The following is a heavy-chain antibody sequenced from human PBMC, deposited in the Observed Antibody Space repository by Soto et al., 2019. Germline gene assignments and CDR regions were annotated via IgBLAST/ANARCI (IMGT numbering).Heavy chain of an antibody. V-gene: IGHV5-10-1*01. J-gene: IGHJ5*02. D-gene: IGHD6-13*01. CDR2: IDPSDSYT. CDR1: GYSFTSYW. Sequence: GESLKISCKGSGYSFTSYWISWVRQMPGKGLEWMGRIDPSDSYTNYSPSFQGHVTISADKSISTAYLQWSSLKASDTAIYYCARTKEAAGRSNCFDPWGQGTLVTVSS. CDR3: ARTKEAAGRSNCFDP.